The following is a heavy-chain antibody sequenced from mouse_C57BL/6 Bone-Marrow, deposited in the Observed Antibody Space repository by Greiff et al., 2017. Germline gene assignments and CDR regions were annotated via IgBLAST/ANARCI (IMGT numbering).Heavy chain of an antibody. CDR2: IYPGDGDT. V-gene: IGHV1-82*01. CDR1: GYAFSSSW. Sequence: VQLQQSGPELVKPGASVKISCKASGYAFSSSWMNWVKQRPGKGLEWIGRIYPGDGDTNYNGKFKGKATLTADKSSSTAYMQLSSLTSEDSAVYFCARKGDYGSSYPYYFDYWGQGTTLTVSS. J-gene: IGHJ2*01. CDR3: ARKGDYGSSYPYYFDY. D-gene: IGHD1-1*01.